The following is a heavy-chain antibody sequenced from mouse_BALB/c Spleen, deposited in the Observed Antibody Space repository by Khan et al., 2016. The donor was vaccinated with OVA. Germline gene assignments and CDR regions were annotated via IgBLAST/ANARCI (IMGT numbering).Heavy chain of an antibody. CDR2: MIYSGNT. CDR3: AKSTYRYAFVY. Sequence: EVQLVESGPSLVKPSQTLSLTCSVTGDSITSGYWNWIRKFPGNKLEYIGYMIYSGNTYYNPSLKSRISITRHTSKNQYYLQLNSVTTEDTATSYCAKSTYRYAFVYWGQGTLVTVSA. CDR1: GDSITSGY. J-gene: IGHJ3*01. V-gene: IGHV3-8*02. D-gene: IGHD2-14*01.